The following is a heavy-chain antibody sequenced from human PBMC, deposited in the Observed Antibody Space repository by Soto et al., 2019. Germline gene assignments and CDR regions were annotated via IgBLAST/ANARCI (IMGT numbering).Heavy chain of an antibody. J-gene: IGHJ6*02. CDR1: GYSFTSYW. Sequence: PGESLKISCKGSGYSFTSYWIGWVRQMPGKGLEWMGIIYPGDSDTRYSPSFQGQVTISADKSISTAYLRWSSLKASDTAMYYCARRGIAAAGIGYYYGMDVWGQGTTVTVSS. CDR3: ARRGIAAAGIGYYYGMDV. D-gene: IGHD6-13*01. V-gene: IGHV5-51*01. CDR2: IYPGDSDT.